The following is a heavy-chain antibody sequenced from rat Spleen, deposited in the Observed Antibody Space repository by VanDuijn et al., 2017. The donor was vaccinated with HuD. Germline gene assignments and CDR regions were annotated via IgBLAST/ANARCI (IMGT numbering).Heavy chain of an antibody. CDR1: GFTFSYHG. Sequence: EVQLVESGGGLVQPGRSLKLSCAASGFTFSYHGISWFRQAPTKGLEWVASISTSGGSTYYRDFVKGRFTISRDNAKSTLYLQMDSLRSEDTATYFCTRDVDYGSYTYYFDYWGQGVMVTVSS. D-gene: IGHD1-2*01. J-gene: IGHJ2*01. V-gene: IGHV5-27*01. CDR3: TRDVDYGSYTYYFDY. CDR2: ISTSGGST.